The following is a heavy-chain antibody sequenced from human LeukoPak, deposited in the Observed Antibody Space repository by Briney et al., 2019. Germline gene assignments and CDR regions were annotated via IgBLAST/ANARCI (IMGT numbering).Heavy chain of an antibody. Sequence: GGSLRLSCVVSGLTFRNYGMYWVRQAPGKGLEWVALIWYDGSNKYYADSVKGRFTISRDNPKNTLYLQMNSLRAEDTAVYYCARDSGDFWSGYYGRYFDYWGQGTLVTVSS. CDR3: ARDSGDFWSGYYGRYFDY. V-gene: IGHV3-33*01. CDR1: GLTFRNYG. CDR2: IWYDGSNK. J-gene: IGHJ4*02. D-gene: IGHD3-3*01.